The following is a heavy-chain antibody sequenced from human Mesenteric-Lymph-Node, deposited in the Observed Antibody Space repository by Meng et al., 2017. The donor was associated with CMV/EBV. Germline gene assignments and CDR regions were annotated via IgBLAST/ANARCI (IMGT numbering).Heavy chain of an antibody. Sequence: GESLKISCAASGFTFSTYWMNWVRQAPGKGLEWVANIKQDGSEKFYVDSVKGRFTISRDNAKNSLHLQMNSLRGEDTAVYYCAVLREAVTNWFDPWGQGTLVTVSS. V-gene: IGHV3-7*01. J-gene: IGHJ5*02. CDR1: GFTFSTYW. CDR3: AVLREAVTNWFDP. CDR2: IKQDGSEK. D-gene: IGHD2/OR15-2a*01.